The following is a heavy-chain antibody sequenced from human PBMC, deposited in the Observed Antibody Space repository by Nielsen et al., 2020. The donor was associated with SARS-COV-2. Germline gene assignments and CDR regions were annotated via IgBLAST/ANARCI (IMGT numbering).Heavy chain of an antibody. V-gene: IGHV3-11*04. Sequence: GESLKISCAASGFTFSDYYMSWIRQAPGKGLEWVSYISSSGSTIYYADSVKGRFTISRDNAKNSLYLQMNSLRDEDTAVYYCARAGIAVAESRYWGQGTLVTVSS. D-gene: IGHD6-19*01. CDR2: ISSSGSTI. J-gene: IGHJ4*02. CDR1: GFTFSDYY. CDR3: ARAGIAVAESRY.